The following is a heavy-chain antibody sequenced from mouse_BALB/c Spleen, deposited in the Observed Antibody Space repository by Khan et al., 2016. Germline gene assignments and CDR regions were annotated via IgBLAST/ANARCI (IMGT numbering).Heavy chain of an antibody. V-gene: IGHV4-1*02. CDR2: INPDSSTI. J-gene: IGHJ2*01. CDR3: ARLHYYGYMNY. D-gene: IGHD1-2*01. Sequence: EVQLVESGGGLVQPGGSLKLSCAASGFDFSRYWMSWVRQAPGKGLEWIGEINPDSSTINYTPSLKDKFIISRDNAKNTLYLQMSKVRSEDKALYFGARLHYYGYMNYWGQGTTLTVSS. CDR1: GFDFSRYW.